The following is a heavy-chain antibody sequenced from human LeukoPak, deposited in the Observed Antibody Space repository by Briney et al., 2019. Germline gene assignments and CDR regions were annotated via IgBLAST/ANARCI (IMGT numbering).Heavy chain of an antibody. Sequence: ESLKISCKGSGYSFASYWIGWVRQMPGKGLEWMGIIYPGDSDTRYSPSFQGQVTISADKSISTAYLQWSSLKASDTAMYYCARAGSYYDSSGYQDYWGQGTLVTVSS. J-gene: IGHJ4*02. CDR3: ARAGSYYDSSGYQDY. V-gene: IGHV5-51*01. D-gene: IGHD3-22*01. CDR1: GYSFASYW. CDR2: IYPGDSDT.